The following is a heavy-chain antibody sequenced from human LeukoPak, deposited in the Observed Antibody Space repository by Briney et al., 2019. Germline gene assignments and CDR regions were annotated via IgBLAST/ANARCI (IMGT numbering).Heavy chain of an antibody. CDR3: ASGSYGSGSWYYFDY. CDR2: ISYDGSNA. J-gene: IGHJ4*02. CDR1: GFTFSSYG. D-gene: IGHD3-10*01. V-gene: IGHV3-30*19. Sequence: GRSLRLSCAASGFTFSSYGMHWVRQVPGKGPEWVAFISYDGSNAHSADSVQGRFTISRDNSKNTLYLQMNSLRVDDTAVYYCASGSYGSGSWYYFDYWGLGTLVTVST.